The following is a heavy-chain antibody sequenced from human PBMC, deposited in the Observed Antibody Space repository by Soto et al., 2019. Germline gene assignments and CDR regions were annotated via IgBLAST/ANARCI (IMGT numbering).Heavy chain of an antibody. D-gene: IGHD2-15*01. CDR2: IIPIFGTA. V-gene: IGHV1-69*13. CDR1: GGTFSSYA. J-gene: IGHJ5*02. Sequence: SVKVSCKASGGTFSSYAISWVRQAPGQGLEWMGGIIPIFGTANYAQKFQGRVTITADESTSTAYMELSSLRSEDTAVYYCAREALAANLVYCSGGSCHSHWFDPWGQGTPVTVSS. CDR3: AREALAANLVYCSGGSCHSHWFDP.